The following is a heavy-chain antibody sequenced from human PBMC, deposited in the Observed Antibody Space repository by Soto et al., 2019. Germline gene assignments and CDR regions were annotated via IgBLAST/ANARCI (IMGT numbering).Heavy chain of an antibody. CDR2: IYHSGTT. D-gene: IGHD3-22*01. V-gene: IGHV4-30-2*01. J-gene: IGHJ4*01. CDR1: GASISSGGYS. CDR3: ARGHDSSDC. Sequence: QLQLQESGSGLVKPSQTLSLTCAVSGASISSGGYSWSWIPQPPGKGLEWIGYIYHSGTTYYNPSLKSRATISIDTSKNQFSLKLSSVTAADTAMYYCARGHDSSDCWGQGTLVTVSS.